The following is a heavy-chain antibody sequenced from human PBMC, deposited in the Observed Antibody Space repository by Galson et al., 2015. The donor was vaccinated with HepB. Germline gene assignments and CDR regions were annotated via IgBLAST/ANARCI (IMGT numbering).Heavy chain of an antibody. CDR2: IYYSGST. CDR1: GGSISSYY. D-gene: IGHD6-13*01. J-gene: IGHJ6*02. CDR3: ARDRGSSWYALFGMDV. Sequence: SETLSLTCTVSGGSISSYYWSWIRQPPGKGLEWIGYIYYSGSTNYNPSLKSRVTISVDTSKNQFSLKLSSVTAADTAVYYCARDRGSSWYALFGMDVWGQGTTVTVSS. V-gene: IGHV4-59*01.